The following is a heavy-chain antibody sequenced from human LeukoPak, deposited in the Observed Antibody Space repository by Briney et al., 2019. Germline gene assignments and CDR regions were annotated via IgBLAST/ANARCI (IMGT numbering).Heavy chain of an antibody. Sequence: ASVKVSCKASGYTFTGYYMHWVRQAPGQGLEWMGWINPNSGGTNYAQKFQGRVTMTRDTSISTAYMELRSLRSDGTAVYYCARDTDYYFDYWGQGTLVTVSS. CDR2: INPNSGGT. CDR1: GYTFTGYY. J-gene: IGHJ4*02. CDR3: ARDTDYYFDY. V-gene: IGHV1-2*02.